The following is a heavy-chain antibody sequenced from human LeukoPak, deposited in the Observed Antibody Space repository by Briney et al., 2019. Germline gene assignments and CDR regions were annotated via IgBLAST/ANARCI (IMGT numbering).Heavy chain of an antibody. Sequence: SETLSLTCAVYGGSFSGYYWSWIRQPPGKGLEWIGEINHSGSTNYNPSLKSRVTISVDTSKNQFSLKLSSVTAADTAVYYCARGRPAARPGYYYYMDVWGKGTTVTVSS. D-gene: IGHD6-6*01. CDR3: ARGRPAARPGYYYYMDV. J-gene: IGHJ6*03. CDR1: GGSFSGYY. CDR2: INHSGST. V-gene: IGHV4-34*01.